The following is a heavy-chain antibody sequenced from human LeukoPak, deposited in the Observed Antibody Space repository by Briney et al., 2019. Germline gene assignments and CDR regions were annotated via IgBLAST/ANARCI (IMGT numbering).Heavy chain of an antibody. V-gene: IGHV3-33*06. CDR3: AKDAQRGFDYSNSLEY. CDR2: IWSDDTNQ. D-gene: IGHD4-11*01. J-gene: IGHJ4*02. CDR1: QFRFPVSHYG. Sequence: AKSLTLTCAAYQFRFPVSHYGRHCLRQAPGRGRDWVADIWSDDTNQYYADSVKGPFTISRDNFKSTVSLQMNSLRAEDTAVYFSAKDAQRGFDYSNSLEYWGQGTLVTVSS.